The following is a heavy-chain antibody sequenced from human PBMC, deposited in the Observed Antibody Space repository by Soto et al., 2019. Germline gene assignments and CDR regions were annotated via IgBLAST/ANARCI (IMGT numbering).Heavy chain of an antibody. V-gene: IGHV1-18*01. CDR1: GYLFISYG. D-gene: IGHD3-9*01. CDR2: ISAYNGNT. Sequence: GASVKVSCKASGYLFISYGISWVRQAPGQGLEWMGRISAYNGNTNYAQNVQGRVTLTTDTSTTTAYMELRSLRSDDTAVYFCARSYDVILSAYFGHDYWGQGTQVTVSS. J-gene: IGHJ4*02. CDR3: ARSYDVILSAYFGHDY.